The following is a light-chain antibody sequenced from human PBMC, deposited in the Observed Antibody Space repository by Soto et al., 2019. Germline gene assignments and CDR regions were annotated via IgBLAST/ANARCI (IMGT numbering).Light chain of an antibody. V-gene: IGKV3-20*01. Sequence: EIELTQSPGTLSLSPGERATLSCWASQSVGNNFLAWYQHKPGQVPRRLISGASNRATGIPDRFSGSGSGTDFTLTISRLEPEDFAVYYCHQYAASPRTFGQGTKVEIK. CDR2: GAS. J-gene: IGKJ1*01. CDR3: HQYAASPRT. CDR1: QSVGNNF.